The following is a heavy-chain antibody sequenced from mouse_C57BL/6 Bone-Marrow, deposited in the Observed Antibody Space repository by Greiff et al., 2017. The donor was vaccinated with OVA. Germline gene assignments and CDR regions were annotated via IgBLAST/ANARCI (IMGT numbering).Heavy chain of an antibody. CDR1: GYTFTDYY. Sequence: QVQLQQSGPELVKPGASVKISCKASGYTFTDYYINWVKQRPGQGLEWIGWIFPGSGSTYYNEKFKGKATLTVDKSSSTAYMLLSSLTSEDSAVYFCAGSAVVGLGWFAYWGQGTLVTVSA. D-gene: IGHD1-1*01. J-gene: IGHJ3*01. V-gene: IGHV1-75*01. CDR3: AGSAVVGLGWFAY. CDR2: IFPGSGST.